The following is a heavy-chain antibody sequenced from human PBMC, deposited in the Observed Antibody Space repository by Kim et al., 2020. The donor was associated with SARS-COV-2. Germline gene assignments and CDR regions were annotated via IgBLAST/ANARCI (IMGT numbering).Heavy chain of an antibody. D-gene: IGHD6-19*01. CDR2: TSAYNGNT. V-gene: IGHV1-18*01. CDR1: GYTFTNYG. Sequence: ASVKVSCKASGYTFTNYGISWVRQAPGQGLEWMGWTSAYNGNTNYAQKFQGRVTMTTDTFTRIAYMELRSLRSDDTAVYYCARDPVQARQWPGSWFDPWG. CDR3: ARDPVQARQWPGSWFDP. J-gene: IGHJ5*02.